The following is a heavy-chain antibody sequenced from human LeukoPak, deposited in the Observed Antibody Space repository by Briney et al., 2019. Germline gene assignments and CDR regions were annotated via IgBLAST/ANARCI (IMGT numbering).Heavy chain of an antibody. CDR3: ARTYSSGWYSGREFDY. Sequence: ASVKVSCKASGGTFSSYAISWVRQAPGQGLEWMGGIIPIFGTANYAQKFQGRVTITADKSTSTAYMELSSLRSDDTAVYYCARTYSSGWYSGREFDYWGQGTLVTVSS. CDR2: IIPIFGTA. D-gene: IGHD6-19*01. J-gene: IGHJ4*02. V-gene: IGHV1-69*06. CDR1: GGTFSSYA.